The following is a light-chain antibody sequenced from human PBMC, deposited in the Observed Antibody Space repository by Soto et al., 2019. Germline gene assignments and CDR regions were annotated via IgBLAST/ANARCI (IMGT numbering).Light chain of an antibody. CDR3: QHYGSSPGPIT. CDR2: GAS. J-gene: IGKJ5*01. CDR1: QSLRIIY. Sequence: EIVLTQSPGTLSLSPGERATLSCRASQSLRIIYLAWYQQKPGQAPRLLIYGASSRATGIPDRFSGSGSGTDFALTISRLEPEDFALYYCQHYGSSPGPITFGQGTRLEIK. V-gene: IGKV3-20*01.